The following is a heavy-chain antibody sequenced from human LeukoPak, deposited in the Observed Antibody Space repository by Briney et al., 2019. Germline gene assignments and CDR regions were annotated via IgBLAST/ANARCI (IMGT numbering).Heavy chain of an antibody. CDR1: GFTFNSFN. Sequence: GGSVRLSCAASGFTFNSFNMNWVRQAPAKGLDWVSSVTSCGDYICYADSVTGRFTTSRDNAKNSLSLQLNSLRVEDTAVYYCARGHYDVLAASYKWTPDYWGQGTLVTVSS. V-gene: IGHV3-21*01. D-gene: IGHD3-9*01. CDR2: VTSCGDYI. J-gene: IGHJ4*02. CDR3: ARGHYDVLAASYKWTPDY.